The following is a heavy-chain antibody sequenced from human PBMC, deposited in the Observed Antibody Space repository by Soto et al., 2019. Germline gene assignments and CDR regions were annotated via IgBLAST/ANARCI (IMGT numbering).Heavy chain of an antibody. D-gene: IGHD2-2*01. V-gene: IGHV4-34*01. Sequence: SETLSLTCAVYGGSFSGYYWSWIRQPPGRGLEWIGEISHSGSTNYNPSLESRVAISVDTSKNQFSLKLTSVTAADTAIYYCASGHCFTSSCSYLDLWGRGTLVTVSS. J-gene: IGHJ2*01. CDR1: GGSFSGYY. CDR3: ASGHCFTSSCSYLDL. CDR2: ISHSGST.